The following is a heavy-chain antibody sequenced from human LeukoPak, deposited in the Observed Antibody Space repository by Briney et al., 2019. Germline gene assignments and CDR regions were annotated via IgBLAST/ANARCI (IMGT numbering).Heavy chain of an antibody. Sequence: PGGSLRLSCVASGFTFGKYWMSWVRQAPGKGLEWVANIKLDGSEKNYVDPVKGRFTISRDNAKNSLYLQMNSLRAEDTALYYCAKDILGIVGATMGFDYWGQGTLVTVSS. CDR1: GFTFGKYW. CDR2: IKLDGSEK. V-gene: IGHV3-7*03. J-gene: IGHJ4*02. CDR3: AKDILGIVGATMGFDY. D-gene: IGHD1-26*01.